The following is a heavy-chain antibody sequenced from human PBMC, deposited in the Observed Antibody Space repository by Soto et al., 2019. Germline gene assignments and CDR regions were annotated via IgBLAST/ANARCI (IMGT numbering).Heavy chain of an antibody. J-gene: IGHJ4*02. V-gene: IGHV3-23*01. CDR1: GFTFSTSA. Sequence: EVQLLESGGGLVQPGGSLRLSCAASGFTFSTSAMSWVRQAPGQGLEWVSGISGSGGTTYYADSVKGRFTISRDNSKNTLYLQMTSRRAEGTAVYYCAKRDLYYWGQGTLATVSS. CDR2: ISGSGGTT. CDR3: AKRDLYY.